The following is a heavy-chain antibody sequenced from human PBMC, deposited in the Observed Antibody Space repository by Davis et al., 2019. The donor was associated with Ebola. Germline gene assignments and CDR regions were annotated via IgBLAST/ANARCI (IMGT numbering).Heavy chain of an antibody. Sequence: SLKISCAASGFTFSSYGIHWVRQSPGKGLEWVAVISYDGSNKYYADSVKGRFTISRDNSKNTLYLQMNSLRAEDTAVYYCAKDGAIVATICCLYYFDYWGQGTLVTVSS. J-gene: IGHJ4*02. CDR2: ISYDGSNK. V-gene: IGHV3-30*18. CDR1: GFTFSSYG. D-gene: IGHD5-12*01. CDR3: AKDGAIVATICCLYYFDY.